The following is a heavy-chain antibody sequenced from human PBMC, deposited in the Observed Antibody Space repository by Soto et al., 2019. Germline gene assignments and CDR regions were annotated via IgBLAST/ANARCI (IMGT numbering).Heavy chain of an antibody. D-gene: IGHD2-15*01. CDR3: AKDLLGYCSGGSCYKPDY. J-gene: IGHJ4*02. V-gene: IGHV3-23*01. CDR2: ISGSGGST. Sequence: PGGSLRLSCAASGFTFSSYAMSWVRQAPGKGLEWVSAISGSGGSTYYADSVKGRFTISRDNSKNTLYLQMNSLRAEDTAVYYCAKDLLGYCSGGSCYKPDYWGQGTLVTVSS. CDR1: GFTFSSYA.